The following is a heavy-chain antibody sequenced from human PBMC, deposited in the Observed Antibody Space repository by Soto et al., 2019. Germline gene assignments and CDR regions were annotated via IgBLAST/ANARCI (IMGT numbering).Heavy chain of an antibody. Sequence: GGSLRLSCGVSGLTFSGYAIHWVRQAPGKGREWVAVISRDGKNKYYVDSVKGRFTVSRDDSQNTLYLHMNSLRREYTAVYYCARSRNSAVADSFDFWGQGTLVTVSS. V-gene: IGHV3-30*04. CDR2: ISRDGKNK. D-gene: IGHD3-10*01. CDR1: GLTFSGYA. CDR3: ARSRNSAVADSFDF. J-gene: IGHJ4*02.